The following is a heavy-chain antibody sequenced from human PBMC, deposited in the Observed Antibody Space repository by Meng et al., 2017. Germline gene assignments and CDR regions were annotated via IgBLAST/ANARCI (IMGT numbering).Heavy chain of an antibody. CDR1: GYTFTGYY. Sequence: ASVKVSCKASGYTFTGYYMHWVRQAPGQGLEWMGRINPNSGGTNYAQKFQGRVTMTRDTSICTAYMELSRLRSDDTAVYYCARAPLADSGWQDYWGQGTLVTVSS. D-gene: IGHD6-19*01. V-gene: IGHV1-2*06. J-gene: IGHJ4*02. CDR2: INPNSGGT. CDR3: ARAPLADSGWQDY.